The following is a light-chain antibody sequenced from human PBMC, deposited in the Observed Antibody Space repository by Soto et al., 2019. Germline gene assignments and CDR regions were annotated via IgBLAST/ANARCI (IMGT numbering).Light chain of an antibody. J-gene: IGKJ1*01. CDR3: QQRSNWPGT. Sequence: ESVLTQVPATLSLSTGERATLSCRASQSVSSYLAWYQQKPGQAPRLLIYDASNRATGIPARFSGSGSGTDFTLTISSLEPEDFAVYYCQQRSNWPGTFGQGTKV. CDR2: DAS. CDR1: QSVSSY. V-gene: IGKV3-11*01.